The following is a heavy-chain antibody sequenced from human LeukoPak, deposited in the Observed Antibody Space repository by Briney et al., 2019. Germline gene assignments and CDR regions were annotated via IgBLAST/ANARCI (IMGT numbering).Heavy chain of an antibody. D-gene: IGHD3-10*01. CDR2: IIPIFGTA. CDR1: GGTFSSYA. J-gene: IGHJ6*02. Sequence: ASVKVSCKASGGTFSSYAISWVRQAPGQGLEWMGGIIPIFGTANYAQKLQGRVTMTTDTSTSTAYMELRSLRSDDTAVYYCARDLGYYGSGTSPEYYGMDVWGQGTTVTVSS. V-gene: IGHV1-69*05. CDR3: ARDLGYYGSGTSPEYYGMDV.